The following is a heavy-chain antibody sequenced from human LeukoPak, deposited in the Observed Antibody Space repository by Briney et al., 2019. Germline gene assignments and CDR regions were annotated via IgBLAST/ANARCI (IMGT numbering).Heavy chain of an antibody. V-gene: IGHV1-2*02. J-gene: IGHJ4*02. CDR1: GYTFTGYY. D-gene: IGHD4-17*01. Sequence: ASVNVSCKASGYTFTGYYMHWVRQAPGQGLEWMGWINPNIGGTNYAQQFQGRVTITRDTSISTAHMELSRLRSDDTAVYYCARAAMGDYGDYVLDYWGQGTLVTVSS. CDR2: INPNIGGT. CDR3: ARAAMGDYGDYVLDY.